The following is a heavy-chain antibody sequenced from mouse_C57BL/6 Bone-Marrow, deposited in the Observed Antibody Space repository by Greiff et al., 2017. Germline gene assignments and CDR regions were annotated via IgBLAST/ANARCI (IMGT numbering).Heavy chain of an antibody. V-gene: IGHV1-85*01. CDR3: ARLAFDGSGGDWSVDV. J-gene: IGHJ1*03. CDR1: GYTFTSYD. Sequence: QVQLKQSGPELVKPGASVKLSCKASGYTFTSYDINWVKQRPGQGLEWIGWIYPRDGSTKYNEKFKGKATLTVDTSSSTAYMELPSLTSEDSAVYVCARLAFDGSGGDWSVDVGGTGNTVTVSA. D-gene: IGHD1-1*01. CDR2: IYPRDGST.